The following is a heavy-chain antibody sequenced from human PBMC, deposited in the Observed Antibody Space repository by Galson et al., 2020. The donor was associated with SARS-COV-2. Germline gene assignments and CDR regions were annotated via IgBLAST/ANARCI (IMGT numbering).Heavy chain of an antibody. D-gene: IGHD2-15*01. CDR2: IYSGGST. CDR3: ARDIGYLGFDI. CDR1: GFTVSINY. J-gene: IGHJ3*02. Sequence: GGSLRLSCAASGFTVSINYISWVRQAPGKGLEWVSIIYSGGSTYHADSMKGRFTISRDNSKNTVYLQMNSLRAEDTAVYYCARDIGYLGFDIWGQGTMVTVSS. V-gene: IGHV3-66*01.